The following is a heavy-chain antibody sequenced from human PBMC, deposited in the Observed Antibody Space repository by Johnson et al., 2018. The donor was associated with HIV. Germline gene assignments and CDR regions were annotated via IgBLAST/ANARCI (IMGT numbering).Heavy chain of an antibody. CDR1: GFTVR. D-gene: IGHD2-2*01. CDR2: IYSGGST. Sequence: VQLVESGGGLVQPGGSLRLSCVASGFTVRKGLEWVSVIYSGGSTYYADSVKGRFTISRDNSKNTLYLQMNSLRAEDTAVYFCARGYCTSSSHCDAFDLWGQGTMVTVSS. J-gene: IGHJ3*01. V-gene: IGHV3-66*02. CDR3: ARGYCTSSSHCDAFDL.